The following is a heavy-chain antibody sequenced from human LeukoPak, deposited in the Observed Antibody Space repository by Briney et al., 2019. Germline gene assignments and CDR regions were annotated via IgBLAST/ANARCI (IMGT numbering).Heavy chain of an antibody. J-gene: IGHJ4*02. V-gene: IGHV4-4*07. CDR1: GSSISNYY. CDR2: IYTSGGT. Sequence: PSETLSLTCSVSGSSISNYYWTWIRQPAGEGLEWIGRIYTSGGTNYNPSLKTRVTMSVDTSKNQVSLKLSSVTAADTAMYYCARAAEYSSGWYLFDYWGQGILVTVSA. D-gene: IGHD6-19*01. CDR3: ARAAEYSSGWYLFDY.